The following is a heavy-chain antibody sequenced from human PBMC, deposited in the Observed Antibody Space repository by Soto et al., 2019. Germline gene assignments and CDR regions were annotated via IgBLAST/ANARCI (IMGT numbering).Heavy chain of an antibody. V-gene: IGHV3-30*18. CDR1: GFTFTIHA. CDR3: AKDSGYQLPDNYFYYGLDV. Sequence: GWSLRLSCAASGFTFTIHAMHWVRHTPGKGLGWWAAISYDEIDKKYASSVKGRFTVSRDNVKNTLSLQMNSLRPEDTAVYYCAKDSGYQLPDNYFYYGLDVWGQGTKVTVSS. D-gene: IGHD2-2*01. CDR2: ISYDEIDK. J-gene: IGHJ6*02.